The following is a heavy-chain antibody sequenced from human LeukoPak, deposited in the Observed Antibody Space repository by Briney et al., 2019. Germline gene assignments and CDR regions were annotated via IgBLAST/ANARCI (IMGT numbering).Heavy chain of an antibody. J-gene: IGHJ4*02. CDR2: VSADGTT. V-gene: IGHV4-59*08. D-gene: IGHD2-15*01. CDR1: GDSVTSSY. CDR3: ARLDCVLEGCYNH. Sequence: TSETLSLTCSVSGDSVTSSYWNWIRQPPGKGLEWIGYVSADGTTNYSPSLRSRLIISVDTAKNDISLILMSVTAADTAIYYCARLDCVLEGCYNHWGRGTLVTVAS.